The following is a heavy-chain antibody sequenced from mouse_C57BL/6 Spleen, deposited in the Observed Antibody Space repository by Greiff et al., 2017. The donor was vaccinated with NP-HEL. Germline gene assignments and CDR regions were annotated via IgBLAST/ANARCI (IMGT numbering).Heavy chain of an antibody. Sequence: QVQLQQPGAELVRPGTSVKLSCKASGYTFTSYWMHWVKQRPGQGLEWIGVIDPSDSYTNYNQKFKGKATLTVDTSSSTAYMQLSSLTSEDSAVYYCARSTGKPYWYFDVWGTGTTVTVSS. CDR1: GYTFTSYW. CDR3: ARSTGKPYWYFDV. D-gene: IGHD4-1*01. V-gene: IGHV1-59*01. J-gene: IGHJ1*03. CDR2: IDPSDSYT.